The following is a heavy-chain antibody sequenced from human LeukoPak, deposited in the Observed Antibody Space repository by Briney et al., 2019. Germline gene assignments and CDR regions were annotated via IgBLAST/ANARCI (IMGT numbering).Heavy chain of an antibody. CDR1: GGSISTSSYY. CDR3: ARAGRAFDY. Sequence: SETLSLTCTVSGGSISTSSYYWGWIRQPPGKGLEWIGSVYYSGSTYYNPSLKSRVTISVDTSKNQFPLKLSSVTAADTAVYYCARAGRAFDYWGQGTLVTVSS. J-gene: IGHJ4*02. V-gene: IGHV4-39*06. CDR2: VYYSGST.